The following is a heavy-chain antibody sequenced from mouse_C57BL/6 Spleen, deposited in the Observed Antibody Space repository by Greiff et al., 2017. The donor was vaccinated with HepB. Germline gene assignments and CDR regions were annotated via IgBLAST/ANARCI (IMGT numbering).Heavy chain of an antibody. CDR3: AVYYGKPYYAMED. CDR1: GFNIKNTY. Sequence: EVQRVESVAELVRPGASVKLSCTASGFNIKNTYMHWVKQRPEQGLEWIGRIDPANGNTKYAPKFQGKDTITADTSSNTAYQQISSLTSEDTAIYYCAVYYGKPYYAMEDWGQGTSGTGSS. J-gene: IGHJ4*01. D-gene: IGHD2-1*01. V-gene: IGHV14-3*01. CDR2: IDPANGNT.